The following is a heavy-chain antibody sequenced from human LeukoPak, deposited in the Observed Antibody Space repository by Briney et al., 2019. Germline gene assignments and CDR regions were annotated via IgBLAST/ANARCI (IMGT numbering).Heavy chain of an antibody. V-gene: IGHV3-23*01. CDR3: AKALIGTGGYFQH. J-gene: IGHJ1*01. CDR2: ISSSGGST. D-gene: IGHD1-1*01. CDR1: GFTFSSYT. Sequence: GGSLRLSCAASGFTFSSYTMNWVRQAPGKGLEWVSSISSSGGSTYYADSVKGRFTISRDNSKNTLYLQMNSLRAEDTAVYYCAKALIGTGGYFQHWGHGALVTVSS.